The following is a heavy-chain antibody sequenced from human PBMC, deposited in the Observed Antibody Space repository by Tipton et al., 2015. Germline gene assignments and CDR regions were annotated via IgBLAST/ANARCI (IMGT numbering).Heavy chain of an antibody. Sequence: TLSLTCTVSGVSVNSYYWGWIRQPPGKGLEWIGYIYYIGSTNYNPSLKGRLTMSIDTSKNQFSLNLSSVTAADTAGYYCARTGYCSGGSCYFDAFDIWGRGTMVTVSS. D-gene: IGHD2-15*01. V-gene: IGHV4-59*02. CDR1: GVSVNSYY. CDR2: IYYIGST. CDR3: ARTGYCSGGSCYFDAFDI. J-gene: IGHJ3*02.